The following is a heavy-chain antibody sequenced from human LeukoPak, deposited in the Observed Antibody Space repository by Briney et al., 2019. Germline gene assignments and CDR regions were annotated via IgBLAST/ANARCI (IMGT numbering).Heavy chain of an antibody. CDR2: INPSGGST. J-gene: IGHJ4*02. D-gene: IGHD1-14*01. V-gene: IGHV1-46*01. Sequence: ASVKVSCNASGYTFTSYYMHWVRQAPGQGLEWMGIINPSGGSTSYAQKFQGRVTMTRDTSTSTVYMELSSLRSEDTAVYYCAREVRKYKLDYWGQGTLVTVSS. CDR1: GYTFTSYY. CDR3: AREVRKYKLDY.